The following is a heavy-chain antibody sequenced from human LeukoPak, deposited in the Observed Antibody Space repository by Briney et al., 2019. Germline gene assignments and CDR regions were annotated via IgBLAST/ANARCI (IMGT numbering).Heavy chain of an antibody. CDR2: IIPMFDAA. J-gene: IGHJ3*02. D-gene: IGHD7-27*01. V-gene: IGHV1-69*13. CDR1: GGTFSSYA. CDR3: AGTKWGSDAFDI. Sequence: GASVKVSCKASGGTFSSYAISWVRQAPGQGLEWMGGIIPMFDAANSAQKFQGRVTITADESTSTAYMELSSLRSEDTAVYYCAGTKWGSDAFDIWGQGTMVTVSS.